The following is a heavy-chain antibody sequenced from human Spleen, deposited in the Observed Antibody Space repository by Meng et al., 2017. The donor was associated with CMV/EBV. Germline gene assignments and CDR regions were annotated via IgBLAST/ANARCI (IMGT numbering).Heavy chain of an antibody. V-gene: IGHV1-2*02. CDR3: ARTTTTTLPYFDY. Sequence: KPSGYTFTAYYLHWVRQAPGQGLEWMGWNNPNSGATNYAQKFQDRVTMTRDTSITTAYMELRRLTTDDTAIYYCARTTTTTLPYFDYWGQGTLVTVSS. CDR2: NNPNSGAT. J-gene: IGHJ4*02. D-gene: IGHD1-26*01. CDR1: GYTFTAYY.